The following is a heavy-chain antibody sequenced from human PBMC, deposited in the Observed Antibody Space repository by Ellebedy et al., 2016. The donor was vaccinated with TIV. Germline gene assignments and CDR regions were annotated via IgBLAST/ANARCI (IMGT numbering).Heavy chain of an antibody. CDR1: GFTVSSKY. V-gene: IGHV3-23*01. CDR3: SFKGVATRVY. D-gene: IGHD4-23*01. J-gene: IGHJ4*02. Sequence: GESLKISCAASGFTVSSKYMSWVRQAPGKGLEGVSAVSNSGDSTYYADSVKGRFTISRDNSKNTLYLQMSSLRAEDTAVYYCSFKGVATRVYWGQGTLVTVSS. CDR2: VSNSGDST.